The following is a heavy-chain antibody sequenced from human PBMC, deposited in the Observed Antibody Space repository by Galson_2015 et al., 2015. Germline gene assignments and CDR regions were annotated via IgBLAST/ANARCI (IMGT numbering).Heavy chain of an antibody. J-gene: IGHJ6*02. CDR1: GGTFSSYA. V-gene: IGHV1-69*13. CDR2: IIPIFGTA. D-gene: IGHD5-18*01. CDR3: ARDQGVEDTGMEGYYYYGMDV. Sequence: SVKVSCKASGGTFSSYAISWVRQAPGQGLEWMGGIIPIFGTANYAQKFQGRVTITAEESTSTAYMELSSLRSEDTAVDYCARDQGVEDTGMEGYYYYGMDVWGQGTTVTVSS.